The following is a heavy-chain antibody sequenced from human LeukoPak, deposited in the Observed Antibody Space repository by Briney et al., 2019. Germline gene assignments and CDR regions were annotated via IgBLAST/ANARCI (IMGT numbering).Heavy chain of an antibody. CDR2: IYYSGNT. D-gene: IGHD6-13*01. Sequence: SQTLSLTCTVSGDSVSNGDYYWTWIRQHPGKGLEWIGYIYYSGNTYHNLSLKSRLTMSVDTSKDQFSLKLSSVTAADTAVYYCARALGTIWSFDSWGQGTLVTVSS. J-gene: IGHJ4*02. CDR3: ARALGTIWSFDS. V-gene: IGHV4-31*03. CDR1: GDSVSNGDYY.